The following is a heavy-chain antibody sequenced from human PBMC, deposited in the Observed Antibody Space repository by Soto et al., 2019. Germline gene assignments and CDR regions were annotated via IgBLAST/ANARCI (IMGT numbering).Heavy chain of an antibody. CDR1: GLAFSYYW. CDR3: ARNRLKLSY. J-gene: IGHJ4*02. V-gene: IGHV3-7*01. D-gene: IGHD3-16*01. CDR2: IKQDGSEK. Sequence: PGGSLRLSCAASGLAFSYYWMTWVRQAPGKGLEWVASIKQDGSEKYYVDSVKGRFTISRDNAKNSLYLQVNSLRVEDTAVYYCARNRLKLSYWGQGTLVTVSS.